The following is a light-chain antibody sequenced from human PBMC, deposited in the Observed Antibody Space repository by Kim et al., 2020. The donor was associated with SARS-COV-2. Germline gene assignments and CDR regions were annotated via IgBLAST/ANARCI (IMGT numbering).Light chain of an antibody. V-gene: IGLV3-21*03. CDR2: DDS. J-gene: IGLJ2*01. CDR1: KIGTKG. Sequence: SYELTQPPSVSVAPGTTARITCGGEKIGTKGVHWYQQKPGQAPVLVVNDDSDRPSGIPERFSGSNSGNTATLTISWVETGDEADYYCQVWDSRSYHVVFGGGTQLTVL. CDR3: QVWDSRSYHVV.